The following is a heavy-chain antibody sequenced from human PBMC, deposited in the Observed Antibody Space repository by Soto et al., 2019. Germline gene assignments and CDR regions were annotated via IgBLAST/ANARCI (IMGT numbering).Heavy chain of an antibody. CDR1: GLRFASQG. J-gene: IGHJ4*02. Sequence: VPVKVCSEESGLRFASQGSRWVRQAPGQGVEWMGGISGYNGKTNHAQKFPARVTMTTDTSTSTAYMELRSLRSDDTAVYYCARDCSGGSCYWPLDYLGQGTLVTSPQ. CDR3: ARDCSGGSCYWPLDY. D-gene: IGHD2-15*01. V-gene: IGHV1-18*01. CDR2: ISGYNGKT.